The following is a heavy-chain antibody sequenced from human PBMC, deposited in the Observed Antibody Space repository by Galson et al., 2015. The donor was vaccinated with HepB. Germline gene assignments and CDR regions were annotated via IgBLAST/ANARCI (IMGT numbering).Heavy chain of an antibody. CDR2: MSPNSGNT. V-gene: IGHV1-8*01. D-gene: IGHD3/OR15-3a*01. Sequence: SCKASGYTFTSYDINWVRQATGQGLEWMGWMSPNSGNTGYAQKFQGRVTMTRDTSISTAYMELNSLRSEDTAVYYCASNALRTGDFDYWGQGTLVTVSS. CDR1: GYTFTSYD. CDR3: ASNALRTGDFDY. J-gene: IGHJ4*02.